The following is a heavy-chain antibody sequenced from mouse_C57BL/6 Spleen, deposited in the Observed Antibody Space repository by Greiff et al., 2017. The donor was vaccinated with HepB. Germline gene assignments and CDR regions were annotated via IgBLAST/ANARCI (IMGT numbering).Heavy chain of an antibody. CDR2: IDPENGDT. V-gene: IGHV14-4*01. CDR3: TTMATTGCAY. J-gene: IGHJ3*01. CDR1: GFNIKDDY. Sequence: EVQLQQSGAELVRPGASVKLSCTASGFNIKDDYMHWVKQRPEQGLEWIGWIDPENGDTEYASKFQGKATITADTSSNTAYLQLSSLTSEDTAVYYCTTMATTGCAYWGQGTLVTVSA. D-gene: IGHD2-2*01.